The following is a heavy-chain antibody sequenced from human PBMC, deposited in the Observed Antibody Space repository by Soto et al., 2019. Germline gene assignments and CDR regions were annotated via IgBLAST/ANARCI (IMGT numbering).Heavy chain of an antibody. CDR3: AREWDSGGYYVDY. V-gene: IGHV4-30-4*08. J-gene: IGHJ4*02. CDR2: SYYNGIT. CDR1: GGSISSGGYS. D-gene: IGHD3-22*01. Sequence: SETLSLTCAVSGGSISSGGYSWSWIRQPPGKGLEWIGYSYYNGITDYNPSLKSRVTISIDTSKYQFSLKVTSVTAADTAVYYCAREWDSGGYYVDYWGQGTLVTVSS.